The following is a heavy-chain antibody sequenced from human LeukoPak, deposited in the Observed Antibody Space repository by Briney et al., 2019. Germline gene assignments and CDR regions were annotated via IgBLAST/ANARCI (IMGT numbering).Heavy chain of an antibody. V-gene: IGHV3-23*01. D-gene: IGHD5-18*01. Sequence: GGSLSLSCAASGFTFSTYAMSWVRQAPGRGLEWVSAISGSSDTTYYADSVKGRFTISRDNSKNTLYLQMNSLRAEDTAVYYCANREGGYTYDPFDYWGQGTLVTVSS. J-gene: IGHJ4*02. CDR1: GFTFSTYA. CDR2: ISGSSDTT. CDR3: ANREGGYTYDPFDY.